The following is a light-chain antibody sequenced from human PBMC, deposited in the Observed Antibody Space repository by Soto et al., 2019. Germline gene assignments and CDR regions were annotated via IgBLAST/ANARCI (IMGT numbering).Light chain of an antibody. CDR1: QAISSW. Sequence: DIQMTQSPSSVSASVGDRVTITCRARQAISSWLAWVQQKPGKAPKLLIYDASSLHMGVPSTFSGSGSGPEFTHTINCQRPEDFATDSCQQGNSFHLSFGGGTKVEIK. CDR2: DAS. J-gene: IGKJ4*01. CDR3: QQGNSFHLS. V-gene: IGKV1-12*01.